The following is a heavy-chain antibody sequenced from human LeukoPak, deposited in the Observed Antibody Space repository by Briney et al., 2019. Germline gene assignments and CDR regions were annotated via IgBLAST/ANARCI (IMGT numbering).Heavy chain of an antibody. V-gene: IGHV3-9*01. J-gene: IGHJ4*02. CDR1: GFTFDDYA. Sequence: GGSLRLSCAASGFTFDDYAMHWVRQAPGKGLEWVSGISWNSGSIGYADSVKGRFTISRDNAKNSLYLQMNSLRAEDTALYYCAKDIWSDWYWGQGTPVTVSS. D-gene: IGHD3-9*01. CDR3: AKDIWSDWY. CDR2: ISWNSGSI.